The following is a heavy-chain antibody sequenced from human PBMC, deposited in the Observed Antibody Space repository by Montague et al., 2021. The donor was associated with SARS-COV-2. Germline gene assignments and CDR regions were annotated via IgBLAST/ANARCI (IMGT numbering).Heavy chain of an antibody. CDR1: GGSISSSSYY. J-gene: IGHJ6*02. Sequence: SETLSLTCTVSGGSISSSSYYWGWIRQPPGKGLEWIGSIYYSGSTYYNPSLKSRVTISVDTSKNQFSLKLSSVTAADTAVYYCARLVKTYYYYYVMDVWGQGTTVTVSS. CDR2: IYYSGST. D-gene: IGHD2-21*01. CDR3: ARLVKTYYYYYVMDV. V-gene: IGHV4-39*01.